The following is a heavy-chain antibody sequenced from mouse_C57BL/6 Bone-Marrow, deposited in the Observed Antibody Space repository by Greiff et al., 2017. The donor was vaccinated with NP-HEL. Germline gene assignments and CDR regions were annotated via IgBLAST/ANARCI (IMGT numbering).Heavy chain of an antibody. J-gene: IGHJ3*01. CDR1: GYTFTSYW. CDR2: IDPSDSYT. Sequence: QVQLQQPGAELVRPGTSVKLSCKASGYTFTSYWMHWVKQRPGQGLEWIGVIDPSDSYTNYNQKFKGKATLTVDTSSSTAYMQLSSLTSEDSAVYYCARGYGSTKAWFAYWGQGTLVTVSA. CDR3: ARGYGSTKAWFAY. V-gene: IGHV1-59*01. D-gene: IGHD1-1*01.